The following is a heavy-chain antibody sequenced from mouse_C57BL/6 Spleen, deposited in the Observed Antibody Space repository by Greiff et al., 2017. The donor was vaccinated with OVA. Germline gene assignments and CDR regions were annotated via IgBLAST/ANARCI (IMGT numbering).Heavy chain of an antibody. CDR1: GYTFTDYN. Sequence: EVQLQQSGPELVKPGASVKIPCKASGYTFTDYNMDWVKQSHGKSLEWIGDINPNNGGTIFNQKFKGKATLTVDKSSSTAYMELRSLTSEDTAVYYCARLYSHYFAMDYWGQGTSVTVSS. CDR2: INPNNGGT. J-gene: IGHJ4*01. D-gene: IGHD2-1*01. CDR3: ARLYSHYFAMDY. V-gene: IGHV1-18*01.